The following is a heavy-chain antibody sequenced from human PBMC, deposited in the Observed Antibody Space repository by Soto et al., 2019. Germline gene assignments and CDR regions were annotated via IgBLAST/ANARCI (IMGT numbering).Heavy chain of an antibody. CDR2: IIPIFGTA. Sequence: QVQLVQSGAEVKKPGSSVKVSCKASGGTFSSYAISWVRQAPGQGLEWMGGIIPIFGTANYAQKFQGRVTNTGDESTSTGNMGLSSLDLETTPVYYWGGAPNPCEVTNYYYYYGMDVGGQGPTVT. CDR3: GGAPNPCEVTNYYYYYGMDV. J-gene: IGHJ6*02. D-gene: IGHD2-21*01. V-gene: IGHV1-69*01. CDR1: GGTFSSYA.